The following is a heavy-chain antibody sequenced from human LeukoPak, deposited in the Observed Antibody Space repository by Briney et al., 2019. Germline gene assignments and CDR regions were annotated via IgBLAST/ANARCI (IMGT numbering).Heavy chain of an antibody. D-gene: IGHD3-10*01. CDR1: GFTFNNAW. V-gene: IGHV3-15*01. J-gene: IGHJ4*02. CDR2: IKSKTDGGTT. CDR3: ATSPGFWATSPFDY. Sequence: GGPLRLSCAASGFTFNNAWMNWVRQAPGKGLEWVGLIKSKTDGGTTDYAAPVKGRFTISRDDSENTVYLQMNSLKTEDTAVYFCATSPGFWATSPFDYWGQGTQAIISS.